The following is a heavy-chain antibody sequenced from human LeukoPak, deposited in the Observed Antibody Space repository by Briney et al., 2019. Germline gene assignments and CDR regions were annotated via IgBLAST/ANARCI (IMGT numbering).Heavy chain of an antibody. CDR1: GYSFSIYC. V-gene: IGHV5-51*01. J-gene: IGHJ4*02. CDR3: ARRRDGTGSPLEY. CDR2: IYPRDSDT. D-gene: IGHD2-8*02. Sequence: HGESLKISCKGSGYSFSIYCIGWVRQMPGKGVEWMGIIYPRDSDTRYSPSFRGQVTISVDKSINSAYLQWSSLKASDTAIYYCARRRDGTGSPLEYWGQGTLVTVSS.